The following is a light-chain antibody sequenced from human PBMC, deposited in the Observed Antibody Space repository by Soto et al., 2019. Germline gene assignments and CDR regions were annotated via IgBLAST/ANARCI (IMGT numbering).Light chain of an antibody. CDR1: QSVSSN. J-gene: IGKJ3*01. CDR3: QQYNNWPRVT. Sequence: EIVMTQSPATLSVSPGERATLSCRGSQSVSSNLAWYQQKPGQAPRLLIYGASTRATGIPARFSGSGSGTEFTLTISSLQSEDFAVYYCQQYNNWPRVTFGPGTKVDIK. V-gene: IGKV3-15*01. CDR2: GAS.